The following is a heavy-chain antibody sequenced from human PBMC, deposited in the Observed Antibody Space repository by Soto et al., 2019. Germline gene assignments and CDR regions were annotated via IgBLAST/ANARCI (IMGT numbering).Heavy chain of an antibody. J-gene: IGHJ4*02. CDR2: ISSSSSYI. CDR1: GFTFSSYS. CDR3: ASDPAARPQDYFDY. V-gene: IGHV3-21*01. D-gene: IGHD2-2*01. Sequence: PGGSLRLSCAASGFTFSSYSMNWVRQAPGKGLEWVSSISSSSSYIYYADSVKGRFTISRDNAKNSLYLQMNSLRAEDTAVYYCASDPAARPQDYFDYWGQGTLVTVSS.